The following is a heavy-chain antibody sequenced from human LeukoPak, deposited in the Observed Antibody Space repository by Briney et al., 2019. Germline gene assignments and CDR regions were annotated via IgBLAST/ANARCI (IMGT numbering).Heavy chain of an antibody. CDR1: GGSISSGDYY. V-gene: IGHV4-30-4*08. Sequence: PSETLSLTCTVSGGSISSGDYYWSWIRQPPGKGLEWIGYIYYSGSTYYNPSLKSRVTISVDTSKNQFSLKLSSVTAADTAVYYCARDHGITGTWDAFDIWGQGTMVTVSS. CDR2: IYYSGST. J-gene: IGHJ3*02. D-gene: IGHD1-7*01. CDR3: ARDHGITGTWDAFDI.